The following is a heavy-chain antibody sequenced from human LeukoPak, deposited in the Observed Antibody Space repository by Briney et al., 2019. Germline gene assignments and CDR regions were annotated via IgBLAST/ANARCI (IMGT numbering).Heavy chain of an antibody. V-gene: IGHV4-34*01. Sequence: KPSETLSLTCAVYGGSFSGYYWSWIRQPPGKGLEWIGEINHSGSTDYNPSLKSRVTISVDTSKNQFSLKLSSVTAADTAVYYCARVKIGWPASKHFDYWGQGTLVAVSS. CDR1: GGSFSGYY. CDR2: INHSGST. CDR3: ARVKIGWPASKHFDY. J-gene: IGHJ4*02. D-gene: IGHD6-19*01.